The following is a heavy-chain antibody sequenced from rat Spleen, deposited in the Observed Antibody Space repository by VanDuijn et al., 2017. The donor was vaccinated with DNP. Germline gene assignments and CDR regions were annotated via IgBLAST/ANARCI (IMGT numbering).Heavy chain of an antibody. Sequence: QVQLKESGPGLVQPSQTLSHTCTVSGLSLSRYHVHLVRQPPGKGLEWMGRIQSGGNTDYDSGLKSRLSISRDTSKSQVFLKMNSVQTEDTAMYFCAVLGRYYWGHGVMVTVSS. CDR2: IQSGGNT. CDR1: GLSLSRYH. J-gene: IGHJ2*01. V-gene: IGHV2-27*01. CDR3: AVLGRYY.